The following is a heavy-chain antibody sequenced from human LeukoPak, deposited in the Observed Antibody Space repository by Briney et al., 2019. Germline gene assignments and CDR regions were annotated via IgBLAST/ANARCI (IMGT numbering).Heavy chain of an antibody. CDR1: GGSFSGYY. D-gene: IGHD3-10*01. Sequence: KPSETLSLTCAVYGGSFSGYYWSWIRQPPGKGLESIGENNHSGSTNYNPSLKSRVTISVDTSKNQFSLKLSSVTAADTAVYYCARGGGTMVRGVLLNYYYYYMDVWGKGTTVTVSS. CDR2: NNHSGST. CDR3: ARGGGTMVRGVLLNYYYYYMDV. J-gene: IGHJ6*03. V-gene: IGHV4-34*01.